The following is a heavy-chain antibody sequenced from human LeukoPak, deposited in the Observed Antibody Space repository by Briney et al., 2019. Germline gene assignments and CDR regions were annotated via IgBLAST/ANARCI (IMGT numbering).Heavy chain of an antibody. CDR1: GFTFYNYA. D-gene: IGHD3-22*01. J-gene: IGHJ3*02. CDR3: ARAMLHYDNDAFDI. V-gene: IGHV3-30-3*01. CDR2: ISYDGSNK. Sequence: GGSLRLSCAASGFTFYNYALSWVRQAPGKGLGWVAVISYDGSNKYYADSVKGRFTISRDNSKNTLYLQMNSLRAEDTAVYYCARAMLHYDNDAFDIWGQGTMVTVSS.